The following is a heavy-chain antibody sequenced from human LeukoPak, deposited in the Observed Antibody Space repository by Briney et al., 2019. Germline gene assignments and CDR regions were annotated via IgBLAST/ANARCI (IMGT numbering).Heavy chain of an antibody. CDR3: ARDFRRVYYYGMDV. CDR1: GFTFSSYS. CDR2: ISSSSSYI. Sequence: PGGSLRLSCAASGFTFSSYSMTWVRQAPGKGLEWVSSISSSSSYIYYADSVKGRFTISRDNAKNSLYLQMNSLRAEDTAVYYCARDFRRVYYYGMDVWGQGTTVTVSS. J-gene: IGHJ6*02. V-gene: IGHV3-21*01.